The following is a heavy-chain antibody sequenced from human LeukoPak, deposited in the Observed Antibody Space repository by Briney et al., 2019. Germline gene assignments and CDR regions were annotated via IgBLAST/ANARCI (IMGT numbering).Heavy chain of an antibody. Sequence: SETLSLTCTVSGDSISTYYWSWIRQSAGKGLEWIGRIHTTGSTNYNPSLKSRVTMSVDASKKQLSLKFNSVTAADTAAYYCARGGIYSDSSGFRYFDSWGQGTLLTVSS. CDR1: GDSISTYY. J-gene: IGHJ4*02. D-gene: IGHD3-22*01. CDR2: IHTTGST. V-gene: IGHV4-4*07. CDR3: ARGGIYSDSSGFRYFDS.